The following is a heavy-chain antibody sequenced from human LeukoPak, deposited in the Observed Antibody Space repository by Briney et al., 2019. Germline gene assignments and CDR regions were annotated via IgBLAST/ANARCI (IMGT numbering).Heavy chain of an antibody. CDR3: ARRTYVDTAMVDFDY. D-gene: IGHD5-18*01. CDR1: GYTFTSYA. V-gene: IGHV1-3*01. J-gene: IGHJ4*02. CDR2: INAGNGNT. Sequence: ALVKVSCKASGYTFTSYAMHWVRQAPGQRLEWMGWINAGNGNTKYSQKFQGRVTITRDTSASTAYMELSSLRSEDTAVYYCARRTYVDTAMVDFDYWGQGTLVTVSS.